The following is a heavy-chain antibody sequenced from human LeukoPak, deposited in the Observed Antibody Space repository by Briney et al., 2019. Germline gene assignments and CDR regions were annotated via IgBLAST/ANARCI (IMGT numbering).Heavy chain of an antibody. CDR2: ISYRGST. Sequence: SETLSLTCSVSGGSISSNIYYWGWIRQPPGKGLEWIGSISYRGSTYYNPSLKSRVTISVDTSKNQFSLKLSSVTAADTAVYYCARVSVGDGYNLRPLVYYYYMDVWGKGTTVTISS. D-gene: IGHD5-24*01. CDR1: GGSISSNIYY. V-gene: IGHV4-39*07. J-gene: IGHJ6*03. CDR3: ARVSVGDGYNLRPLVYYYYMDV.